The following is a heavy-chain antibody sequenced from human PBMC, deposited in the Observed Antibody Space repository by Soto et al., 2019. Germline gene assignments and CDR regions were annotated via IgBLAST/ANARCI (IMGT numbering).Heavy chain of an antibody. J-gene: IGHJ5*02. CDR2: IYYSGST. CDR3: ASGYSGYDFNYNWFDP. D-gene: IGHD5-12*01. V-gene: IGHV4-61*01. CDR1: GGSVSSGSYY. Sequence: SETLSLTCTVSGGSVSSGSYYWSWIRQPPGKGLEWIGYIYYSGSTNYNPSLKSRVTISVDTSKNQFSLKLSSVTAADTAVYYCASGYSGYDFNYNWFDPWGQGTLVTVSS.